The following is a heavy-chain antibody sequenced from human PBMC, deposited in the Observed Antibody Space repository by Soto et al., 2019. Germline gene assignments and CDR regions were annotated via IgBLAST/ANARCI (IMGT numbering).Heavy chain of an antibody. V-gene: IGHV3-21*01. J-gene: IGHJ4*02. D-gene: IGHD3-3*01. Sequence: TGGSLRLSCAASGFTFSSYSMNWVRQAPGKGLEWVSSISSSNNYIYYADTVKGRFNISRDNAKNLLYLQMNSLRAEDTAVYYCARDRFLLDFWSGKTFDYWGQGTLVTVSS. CDR1: GFTFSSYS. CDR2: ISSSNNYI. CDR3: ARDRFLLDFWSGKTFDY.